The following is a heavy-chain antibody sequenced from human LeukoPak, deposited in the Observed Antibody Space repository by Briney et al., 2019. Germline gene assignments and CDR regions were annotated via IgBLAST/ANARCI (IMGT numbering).Heavy chain of an antibody. J-gene: IGHJ4*02. V-gene: IGHV1-18*01. CDR1: GYTFTSYG. Sequence: GASVKVSCKASGYTFTSYGISRVRQAPGQGLEWMGWISAYSGNTNYAQKLQGRVTMTTDTSTSTAYMELRSLRSDDTAVYYCASGRKVGGYAEIYYFDYWGQGTLVTVSS. CDR2: ISAYSGNT. D-gene: IGHD5-12*01. CDR3: ASGRKVGGYAEIYYFDY.